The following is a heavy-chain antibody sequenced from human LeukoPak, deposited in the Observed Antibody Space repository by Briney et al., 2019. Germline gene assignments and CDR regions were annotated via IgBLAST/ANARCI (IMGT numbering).Heavy chain of an antibody. CDR3: ARDEGGYSYGYDY. J-gene: IGHJ4*02. Sequence: ASVKVSCKASGYIFTSYGISWVRQAPGQGLEWMGWISAYNGNTNYAQKFQGRVNMTTETSTSTAYMELRSLRSDDTAVYYCARDEGGYSYGYDYWGQGTLVTVSS. CDR1: GYIFTSYG. CDR2: ISAYNGNT. V-gene: IGHV1-18*01. D-gene: IGHD5-18*01.